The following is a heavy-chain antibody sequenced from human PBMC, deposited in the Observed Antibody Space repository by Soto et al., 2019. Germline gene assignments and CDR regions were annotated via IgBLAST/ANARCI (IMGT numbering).Heavy chain of an antibody. CDR1: GGSISSGGYY. CDR2: IYYSGST. D-gene: IGHD2-2*01. V-gene: IGHV4-31*03. J-gene: IGHJ4*02. Sequence: QVQLQESGPGLVKPSQTLSHTCTVSGGSISSGGYYWSWIHQHPGKGLEWIGYIYYSGSTYYNPSLKSRVTISVDTSKNQFSLKLSSVTAADTAVYYCARSIPDVEVPAATAFFDYWGQGTLVTVSS. CDR3: ARSIPDVEVPAATAFFDY.